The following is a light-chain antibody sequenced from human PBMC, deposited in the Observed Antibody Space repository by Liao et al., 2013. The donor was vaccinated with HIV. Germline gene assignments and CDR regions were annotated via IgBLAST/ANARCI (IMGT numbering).Light chain of an antibody. J-gene: IGLJ1*01. CDR1: RLGDKF. CDR2: QST. V-gene: IGLV3-1*01. Sequence: SYELTQPPSVSVSPGQPASITCSGNRLGDKFVCWFQQKPGQSPVLVIYQSTNRPSGIPDRFSGSYSGNSATLTISGTQTMDEADYYCLAWDSSTAYVFGAGTKVTVL. CDR3: LAWDSSTAYV.